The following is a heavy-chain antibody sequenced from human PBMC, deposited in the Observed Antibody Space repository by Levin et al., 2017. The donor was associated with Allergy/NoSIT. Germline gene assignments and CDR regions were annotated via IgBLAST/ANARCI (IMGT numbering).Heavy chain of an antibody. J-gene: IGHJ4*02. CDR1: GYTFTGYY. V-gene: IGHV1-2*02. CDR2: INPNSGGT. Sequence: ASVKVSCKASGYTFTGYYMHWVRQAPGQGLEWMGWINPNSGGTNYAQNFQGRVTMTRDTSISTAYMELSRLRSDDTAVYYCASAGMSGGSGSYFDYWGQGTLVTVSS. CDR3: ASAGMSGGSGSYFDY. D-gene: IGHD3-16*01.